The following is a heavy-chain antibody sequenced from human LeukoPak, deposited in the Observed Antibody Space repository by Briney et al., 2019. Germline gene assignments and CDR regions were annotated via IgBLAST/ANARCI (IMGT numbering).Heavy chain of an antibody. J-gene: IGHJ5*02. D-gene: IGHD2-15*01. CDR2: IYYSGRT. CDR1: GGSVGSSNYF. V-gene: IGHV4-61*01. CDR3: ARDFLGYCSGGSCHNNWFDP. Sequence: SETLSLTCTVSGGSVGSSNYFWSWIRQPPGKGLEWIGYIYYSGRTNYNPSLKSRVAISVDTSKNQFSLKLSSVTAADTAVYYCARDFLGYCSGGSCHNNWFDPWGQGTLVTVSS.